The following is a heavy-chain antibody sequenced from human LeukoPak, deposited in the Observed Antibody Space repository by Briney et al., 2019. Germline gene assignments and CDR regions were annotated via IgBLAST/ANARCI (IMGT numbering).Heavy chain of an antibody. D-gene: IGHD3-10*02. V-gene: IGHV3-43D*03. CDR2: ISWDGGST. CDR1: GFTFDDYA. CDR3: AELGITMFGGV. J-gene: IGHJ6*04. Sequence: SGGSLRLSCAASGFTFDDYAMHWVRQPPGKGLEWVSLISWDGGSTYYADSVKGRFTISRDNAKNSLYLQMNSLRAEDTAVYYCAELGITMFGGVWGKGTTVTISS.